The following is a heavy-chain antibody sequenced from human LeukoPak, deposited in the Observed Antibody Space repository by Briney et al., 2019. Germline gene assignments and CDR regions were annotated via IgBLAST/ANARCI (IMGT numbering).Heavy chain of an antibody. CDR1: GFTFSSYN. CDR2: ISSSSSYI. V-gene: IGHV3-21*01. D-gene: IGHD3-10*01. Sequence: PGGSLRLSCAASGFTFSSYNMNWVRQAPGKGLEWVSSISSSSSYIYHADSVKGRFTISRDNAKNSLYLQMNSLRAEDTAVYYCARGMYYYGSGSSFDNWGQGTLVTVSS. J-gene: IGHJ4*02. CDR3: ARGMYYYGSGSSFDN.